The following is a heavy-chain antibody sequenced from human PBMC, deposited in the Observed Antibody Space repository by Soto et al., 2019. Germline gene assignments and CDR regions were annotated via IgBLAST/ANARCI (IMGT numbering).Heavy chain of an antibody. Sequence: RESLKISCQGSGYSFTSNWIGWMRQMPGKDLEWMGIIYPGDPDTRYSPSFQGQLTISTDKSISIAYLQWSILKASDTTMYYSARHAYGDYVDYYYYCMAVWGPGTTVTVSS. D-gene: IGHD4-17*01. CDR1: GYSFTSNW. CDR3: ARHAYGDYVDYYYYCMAV. CDR2: IYPGDPDT. V-gene: IGHV5-51*01. J-gene: IGHJ6*02.